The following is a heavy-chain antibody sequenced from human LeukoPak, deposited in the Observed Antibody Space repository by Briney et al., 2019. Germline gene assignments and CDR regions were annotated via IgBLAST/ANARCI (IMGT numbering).Heavy chain of an antibody. J-gene: IGHJ4*02. CDR1: GFSFNGYA. V-gene: IGHV3-23*01. Sequence: GGSLRLSCAASGFSFNGYAMTWVRQAPGKGLEWVSTISGGGGTTYYADSVKGRFTISRDNSKSTLYLQLDSLRAEDTALYYCAKYETWTSGRYFNYWGQGTLVTVSS. CDR3: AKYETWTSGRYFNY. D-gene: IGHD6-19*01. CDR2: ISGGGGTT.